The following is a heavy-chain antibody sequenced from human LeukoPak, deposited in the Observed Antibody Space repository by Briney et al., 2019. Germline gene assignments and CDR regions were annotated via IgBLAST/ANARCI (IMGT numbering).Heavy chain of an antibody. CDR1: GFTFSSYG. D-gene: IGHD5-12*01. CDR2: IWYDGSNK. J-gene: IGHJ4*02. Sequence: GRSLRLSCAASGFTFSSYGMHWVRQAPGKGLEWVAVIWYDGSNKYYADSVKGRFTISRDNSRNTLYLQMNSLRAEDTAVYYCARSFSGFSFDCWGQGTLVTVSS. V-gene: IGHV3-33*01. CDR3: ARSFSGFSFDC.